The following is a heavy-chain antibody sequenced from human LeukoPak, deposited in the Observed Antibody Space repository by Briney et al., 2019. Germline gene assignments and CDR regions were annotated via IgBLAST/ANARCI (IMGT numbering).Heavy chain of an antibody. CDR1: GYSFTSYW. V-gene: IGHV5-10-1*01. J-gene: IGHJ6*04. CDR2: IDPSDSYT. D-gene: IGHD5-18*01. CDR3: ATVDTAMVTRDSYYYGMDV. Sequence: GESLKISRKGSGYSFTSYWISWVRQMPGKGLEWMGRIDPSDSYTNYSPSFQGHVTISADKSISTAYLQWGSLKASDTAMYYCATVDTAMVTRDSYYYGMDVWGKGTTVTVSS.